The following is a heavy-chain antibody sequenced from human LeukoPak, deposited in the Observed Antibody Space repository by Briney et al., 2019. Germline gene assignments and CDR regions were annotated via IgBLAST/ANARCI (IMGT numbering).Heavy chain of an antibody. Sequence: GASVKVSCKASGGTFSSYAISWVRQAPRQGLEWMGGIIPIFGTANYAQKFQGRVTITADESTSTAYMELSSLRSEDTAVYYCAIYSGYSYGYHFDYWGQGTLVTVSS. D-gene: IGHD5-18*01. J-gene: IGHJ4*02. V-gene: IGHV1-69*13. CDR3: AIYSGYSYGYHFDY. CDR1: GGTFSSYA. CDR2: IIPIFGTA.